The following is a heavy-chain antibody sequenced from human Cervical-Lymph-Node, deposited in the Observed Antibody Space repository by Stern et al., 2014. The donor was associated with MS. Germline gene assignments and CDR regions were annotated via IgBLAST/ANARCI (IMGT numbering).Heavy chain of an antibody. CDR3: ARVLDTAMLHLHY. Sequence: QVQLVQSGAEVKRPGSSVKVSCKASGGTFSSYAFNWVRQAPGQGLEWMGGIIPLFETANYAQKFQGRVTITADESTRTVYMELSGLRSDDTAVYYCARVLDTAMLHLHYWGQGTLVTVSS. V-gene: IGHV1-69*01. CDR1: GGTFSSYA. J-gene: IGHJ4*02. D-gene: IGHD5-18*01. CDR2: IIPLFETA.